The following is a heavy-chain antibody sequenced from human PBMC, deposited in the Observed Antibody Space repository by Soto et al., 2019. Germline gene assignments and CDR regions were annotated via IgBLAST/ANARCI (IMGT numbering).Heavy chain of an antibody. CDR1: GFTFTSSA. V-gene: IGHV1-58*02. D-gene: IGHD3-22*01. J-gene: IGHJ6*02. CDR3: AAEKSDYYDSSGSPLVDV. CDR2: IVVGSGNT. Sequence: SVKVSCKASGFTFTSSAMQWVRQARGQRLEWIGWIVVGSGNTNYAQKFQERVTITRDMSTSTAYMELSSLRSEDTAVYYCAAEKSDYYDSSGSPLVDVWGQGTTVTVSS.